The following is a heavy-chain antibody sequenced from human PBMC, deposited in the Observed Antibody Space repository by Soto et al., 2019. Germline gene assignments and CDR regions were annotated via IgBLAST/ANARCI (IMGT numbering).Heavy chain of an antibody. Sequence: GWSLRLSCAASGFSFSSYSMNWVRQAPGRGLEWVSSITSSSSYIYYADSVKGRFTISRDNAKNSLFLQMNSLRAADTAVYYCARESSQFWSDYYQYDYWGQGTLVTVSS. CDR1: GFSFSSYS. J-gene: IGHJ4*02. CDR3: ARESSQFWSDYYQYDY. V-gene: IGHV3-21*01. D-gene: IGHD3-3*01. CDR2: ITSSSSYI.